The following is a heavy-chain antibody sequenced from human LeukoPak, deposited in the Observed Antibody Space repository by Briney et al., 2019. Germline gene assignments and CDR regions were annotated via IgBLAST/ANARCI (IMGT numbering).Heavy chain of an antibody. D-gene: IGHD5-24*01. J-gene: IGHJ4*02. Sequence: GGSLRLSCAASGFTFSSYSMNWVRQAPGKGLEWVSSISSSSSYIYYADSVKGRFTISRDNAKNSLYLQMNSLRAEDTAVYYCARARGFYGYKGYWGQGTLVTVSS. CDR3: ARARGFYGYKGY. CDR2: ISSSSSYI. CDR1: GFTFSSYS. V-gene: IGHV3-21*01.